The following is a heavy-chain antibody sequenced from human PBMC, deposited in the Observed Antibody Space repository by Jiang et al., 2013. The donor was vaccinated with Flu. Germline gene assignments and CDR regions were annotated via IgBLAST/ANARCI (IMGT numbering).Heavy chain of an antibody. V-gene: IGHV4-31*03. CDR3: ARDPGGSNWFDP. CDR2: IYYSGST. D-gene: IGHD2-15*01. CDR1: GGSISSGGYY. J-gene: IGHJ5*02. Sequence: PGLVKPSQTLSLTCTVSGGSISSGGYYWSWIRQHPGKGLEWIGYIYYSGSTYYNPSLKSRVTISVDTSKNQFSLKLSSVTAADTAVYYCARDPGGSNWFDPWGQGTLVTVSS.